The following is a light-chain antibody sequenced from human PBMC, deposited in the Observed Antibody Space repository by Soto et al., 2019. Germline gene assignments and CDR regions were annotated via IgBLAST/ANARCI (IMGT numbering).Light chain of an antibody. CDR1: SSNIGSNT. J-gene: IGLJ3*02. CDR3: AAWDDSLNGRGV. CDR2: SNN. Sequence: QSVLTQPPSASGTPGQRVTISCSGSSSNIGSNTVNWYQQLPGTAPKLLIYSNNQRPSGVPDRFSGSKSGTSASLAISGLQSEDEADYYCAAWDDSLNGRGVFGGGTKVPVL. V-gene: IGLV1-44*01.